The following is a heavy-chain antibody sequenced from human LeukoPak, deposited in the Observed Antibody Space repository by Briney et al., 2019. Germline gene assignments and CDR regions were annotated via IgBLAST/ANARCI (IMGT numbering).Heavy chain of an antibody. D-gene: IGHD3-16*01. J-gene: IGHJ4*02. CDR3: VKDTLLTGDT. V-gene: IGHV3-30*02. CDR1: GFTFSGYG. Sequence: PGGSLRLSCAASGFTFSGYGMHWVRQAPGKGLEWVAFISYDGSNQYYADSVKGRFTISRDNSKNALYLQMNSLGSEDTALYYRVKDTLLTGDTWGQGTLVTVSS. CDR2: ISYDGSNQ.